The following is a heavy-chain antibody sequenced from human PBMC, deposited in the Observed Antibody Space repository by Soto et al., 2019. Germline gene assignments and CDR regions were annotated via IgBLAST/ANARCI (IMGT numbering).Heavy chain of an antibody. CDR2: IYFRGTT. V-gene: IGHV4-59*01. D-gene: IGHD3-22*01. CDR3: VRMNYYDTSVYPFDY. J-gene: IGHJ4*02. CDR1: GGSISSYY. Sequence: PSETLSLTCTVSGGSISSYYWSWIRQPPGKGLEWIGYIYFRGTTNYNPSLKSRVTMSADMSENQFSLKLNSVTAADTAVYYCVRMNYYDTSVYPFDYWAQG.